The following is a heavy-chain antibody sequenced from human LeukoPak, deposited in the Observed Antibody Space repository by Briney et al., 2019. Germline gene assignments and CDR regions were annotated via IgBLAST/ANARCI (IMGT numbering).Heavy chain of an antibody. D-gene: IGHD6-13*01. J-gene: IGHJ4*02. CDR2: IYYSGST. CDR1: GGSISSSSYY. CDR3: AAAGLAFSPFDY. Sequence: SETLSLTCTVSGGSISSSSYYWGWIRQPPGKGLEWIGSIYYSGSTYYNPSLKSRVTISVDTSKNQFSLQLNSVTPEDRAVYYCAAAGLAFSPFDYWGQGTLVTVSS. V-gene: IGHV4-39*01.